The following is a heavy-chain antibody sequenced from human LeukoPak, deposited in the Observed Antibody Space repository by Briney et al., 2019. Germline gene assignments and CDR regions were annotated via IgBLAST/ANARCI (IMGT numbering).Heavy chain of an antibody. V-gene: IGHV4-30-4*01. J-gene: IGHJ4*02. Sequence: SQTLSLTCTVSGGSISSGDYYWSWIRQPPGKGLEWIGYISYSGSTYYNPSLKSRVTISVDTSKNQFSLKLSSVTAADTAVYYCARYCSSTSCYYFDYWGQGTLVTVSS. CDR1: GGSISSGDYY. D-gene: IGHD2-2*01. CDR3: ARYCSSTSCYYFDY. CDR2: ISYSGST.